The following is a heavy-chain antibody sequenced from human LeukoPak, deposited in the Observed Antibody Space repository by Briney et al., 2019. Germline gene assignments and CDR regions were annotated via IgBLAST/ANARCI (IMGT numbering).Heavy chain of an antibody. CDR2: IYPGDSDT. Sequence: GESLKISCKGSGYSFTSYWIGWVRQMPGKGLEWMGIIYPGDSDTRYSPSFQGQVTISADKSISTAYLQWSSLKASDTAMYYCARRVFGVVVAATVDWFDPWGQGTLVTVSS. CDR3: ARRVFGVVVAATVDWFDP. J-gene: IGHJ5*02. CDR1: GYSFTSYW. D-gene: IGHD2-15*01. V-gene: IGHV5-51*01.